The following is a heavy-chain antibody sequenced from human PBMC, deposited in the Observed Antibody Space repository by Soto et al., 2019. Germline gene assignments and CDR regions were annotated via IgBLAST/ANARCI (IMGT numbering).Heavy chain of an antibody. CDR1: GFTFSTYW. Sequence: EVQLVESGGGLVQPGGSLRLSCAASGFTFSTYWMHWVRQARGKGLVWVSRVNSDGSSTSYADSVKARFTISRDNAKNTLDLQMNSLRAEDTAVYYYARGKAGHNAFDIWGQGTMVTVSS. CDR3: ARGKAGHNAFDI. CDR2: VNSDGSST. J-gene: IGHJ3*02. V-gene: IGHV3-74*01. D-gene: IGHD3-10*01.